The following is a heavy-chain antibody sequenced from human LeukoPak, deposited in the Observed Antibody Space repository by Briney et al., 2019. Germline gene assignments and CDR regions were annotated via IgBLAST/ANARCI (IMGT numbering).Heavy chain of an antibody. V-gene: IGHV4-4*07. Sequence: KPSETLSLTCSVSGGSITYYYWSWIRQPAGKGLEWIGRIQTSGSTKYNPSLKSRVTMSVDTSKNQFSLKLSSVTAADTAVYYCARDQGHGEYRHTSLDYWGQGTLVTVSS. CDR2: IQTSGST. J-gene: IGHJ4*02. D-gene: IGHD2-2*01. CDR3: ARDQGHGEYRHTSLDY. CDR1: GGSITYYY.